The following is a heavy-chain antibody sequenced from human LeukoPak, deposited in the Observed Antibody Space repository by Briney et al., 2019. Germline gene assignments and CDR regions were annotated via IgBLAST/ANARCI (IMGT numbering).Heavy chain of an antibody. CDR3: ATRAFDY. V-gene: IGHV3-30*03. CDR1: GFTFSNYA. J-gene: IGHJ4*02. CDR2: ISYDGSNK. Sequence: PGGSLRLSCAASGFTFSNYAMNWVRQAPGKGLEWVAVISYDGSNKYYADSVKGRFTISRDNSNNTLYLQMNSLRAEDTAVHYCATRAFDYWGQGTLVSVSS.